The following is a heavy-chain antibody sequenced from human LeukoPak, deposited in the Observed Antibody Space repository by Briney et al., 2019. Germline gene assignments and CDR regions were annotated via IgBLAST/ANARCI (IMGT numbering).Heavy chain of an antibody. V-gene: IGHV1-18*01. CDR1: GYIFTSYG. Sequence: ASVKVSCKASGYIFTSYGISWVRQAPGQGLEWMGWISAYNGNTNYAQKLQGRVTMTTDTSTSTAYMELRSLRSDDTAVYYCARDPKIVVPAAEVWFDPWGQGTLVTVSS. CDR2: ISAYNGNT. J-gene: IGHJ5*02. CDR3: ARDPKIVVPAAEVWFDP. D-gene: IGHD2-2*01.